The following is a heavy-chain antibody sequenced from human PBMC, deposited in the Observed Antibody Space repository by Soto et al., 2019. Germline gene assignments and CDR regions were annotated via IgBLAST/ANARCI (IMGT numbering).Heavy chain of an antibody. V-gene: IGHV1-2*02. CDR2: INPNSGGT. D-gene: IGHD2-2*01. Sequence: ASVKVSCKASGYTFTGYYMHWVRQAPGQGLEWMGWINPNSGGTNYAQKFQGRVTMTRDTSISTAYMELSRLRSDDTAVYYCARVGSVAGYCSSTSCPDYYYYGMDVWGQGTTVTVSS. CDR3: ARVGSVAGYCSSTSCPDYYYYGMDV. CDR1: GYTFTGYY. J-gene: IGHJ6*02.